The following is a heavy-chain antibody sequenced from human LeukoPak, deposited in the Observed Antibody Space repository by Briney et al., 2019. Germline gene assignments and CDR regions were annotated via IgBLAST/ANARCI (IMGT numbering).Heavy chain of an antibody. D-gene: IGHD3-10*01. CDR1: GGPISSYY. CDR2: IYSSGST. Sequence: KPSETLSLTCTVSGGPISSYYWSWIRQPAGKGLEWIGRIYSSGSTNYNPSLKSRVTMSVDTSKNQFSLKLSSVTAADTAVYYCARDLIVPVGMTGSGSYSTDYWGQGTLVTVSS. J-gene: IGHJ4*02. V-gene: IGHV4-4*07. CDR3: ARDLIVPVGMTGSGSYSTDY.